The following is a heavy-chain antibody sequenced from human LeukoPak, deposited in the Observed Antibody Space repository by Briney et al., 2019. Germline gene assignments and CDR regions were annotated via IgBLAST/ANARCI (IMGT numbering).Heavy chain of an antibody. CDR3: ARDQEGFDY. J-gene: IGHJ4*02. CDR1: GYTFTSNY. CDR2: IYPRDGST. V-gene: IGHV1-46*01. Sequence: ASATVSCKASGYTFTSNYIHWVRQAPGQGLEWMGMIYPRDGSTSYAQKFQGRVTVTRDTSTSTVHMELSGLRSEDTAVYYCARDQEGFDYWGQGTLVTVSS.